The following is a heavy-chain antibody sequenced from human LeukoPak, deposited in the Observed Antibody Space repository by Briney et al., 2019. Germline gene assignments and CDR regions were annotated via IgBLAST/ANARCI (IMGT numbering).Heavy chain of an antibody. CDR2: ISYDGSNK. CDR3: ARDLSWFGELLIDY. J-gene: IGHJ4*02. CDR1: GFTLSSYA. Sequence: PGGSRRLSCAASGFTLSSYAMHWVRQAPGKGLEWVAVISYDGSNKYYADSVKGRFTISRDNSKNTLYLQMNSLRAEDTAVYYCARDLSWFGELLIDYWGQGTLVTVSS. D-gene: IGHD3-10*01. V-gene: IGHV3-30-3*01.